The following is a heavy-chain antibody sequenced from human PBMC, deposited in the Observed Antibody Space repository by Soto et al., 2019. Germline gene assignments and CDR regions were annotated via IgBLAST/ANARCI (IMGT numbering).Heavy chain of an antibody. Sequence: GGSLRLSCAASGFTFSTYWMSWVRQDPGKGLEWVANIKEDGSEKYYVDSVEGRFTISRDNAKNSLYLQMTSLRAEDTALYYCARGWGYFDSSGFPYLYAMDVWGQGTTVTVSS. CDR1: GFTFSTYW. CDR3: ARGWGYFDSSGFPYLYAMDV. V-gene: IGHV3-7*01. D-gene: IGHD3-22*01. J-gene: IGHJ6*02. CDR2: IKEDGSEK.